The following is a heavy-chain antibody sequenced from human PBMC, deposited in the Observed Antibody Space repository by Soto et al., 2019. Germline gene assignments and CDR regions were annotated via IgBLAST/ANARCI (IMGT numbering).Heavy chain of an antibody. CDR3: AIDTSQDY. V-gene: IGHV3-30*03. J-gene: IGHJ4*02. CDR1: GFTFSSYA. Sequence: QVQLVESGGGVVQPGRSLRLSCAASGFTFSSYAMHWVRKPPGKGLEWVAVISYDGTNTNYADSVKGRFTISRDNSKNTLYLQVNSLRAEDTAVYYCAIDTSQDYWGQGTLVAVSS. CDR2: ISYDGTNT.